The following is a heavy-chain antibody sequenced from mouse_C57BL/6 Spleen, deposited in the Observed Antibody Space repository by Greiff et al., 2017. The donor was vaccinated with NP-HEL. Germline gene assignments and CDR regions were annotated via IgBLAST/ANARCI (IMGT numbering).Heavy chain of an antibody. CDR3: ARSLITTVAY. J-gene: IGHJ3*01. CDR1: GYTFTDYY. D-gene: IGHD1-1*01. V-gene: IGHV1-26*01. Sequence: EVQLQQSGPELVKPGASVKISCKASGYTFTDYYMNWVKQSHGKSLEWIGDINPNNGGTSYNQKFKGKATLTVDKSSSTAYMELRSLTSEDSAVYYCARSLITTVAYWGQGTLVTVSA. CDR2: INPNNGGT.